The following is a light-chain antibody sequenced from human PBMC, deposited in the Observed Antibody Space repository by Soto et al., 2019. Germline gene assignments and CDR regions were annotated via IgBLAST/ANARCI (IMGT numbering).Light chain of an antibody. V-gene: IGKV2-40*01. Sequence: DIVMTQTPLSLPVTPGEPASISCGPSHSLLDSDDGNTYLDWYLQKPGQSPQLLIYTVSYRASGVPDRFSGSGSGTDFTLKISRVEAEDVGVYYCMQRIEFPLTFGGGTKVDIK. CDR1: HSLLDSDDGNTY. CDR3: MQRIEFPLT. J-gene: IGKJ4*01. CDR2: TVS.